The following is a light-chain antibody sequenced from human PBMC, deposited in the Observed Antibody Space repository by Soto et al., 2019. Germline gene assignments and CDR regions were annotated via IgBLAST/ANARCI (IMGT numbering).Light chain of an antibody. V-gene: IGLV2-14*03. CDR3: SSYTSAVTHR. CDR1: SSDVGGYNY. J-gene: IGLJ1*01. CDR2: SVS. Sequence: QSALTQPASVSGSPGQSITISCTGTSSDVGGYNYVSWYRQLPGKAPELMINSVSNRPSGVSNRFSGSKSGNTASLSISGIQAEDEGDYYCSSYTSAVTHRFGTGTKVTVL.